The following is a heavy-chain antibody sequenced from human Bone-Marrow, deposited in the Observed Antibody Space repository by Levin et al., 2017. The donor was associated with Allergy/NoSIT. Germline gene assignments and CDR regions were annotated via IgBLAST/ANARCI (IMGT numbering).Heavy chain of an antibody. D-gene: IGHD1-7*01. Sequence: ASVKVSCKASGGTFGSYAIDWVRQAPGQGLEWMGVIVPKFKTPTYAQKFQGRVTIVADESTNTAYMEMTSLRSDDTAVFYCAVETGTTSTWGQGTLVSVSS. CDR3: AVETGTTST. V-gene: IGHV1-69*13. J-gene: IGHJ5*02. CDR2: IVPKFKTP. CDR1: GGTFGSYA.